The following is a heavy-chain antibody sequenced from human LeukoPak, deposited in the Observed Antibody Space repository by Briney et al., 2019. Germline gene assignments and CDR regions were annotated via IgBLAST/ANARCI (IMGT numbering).Heavy chain of an antibody. J-gene: IGHJ4*02. CDR2: ISGSGGST. Sequence: PGGSLRLSCAASGFTVSSNYMSWVRQAPGKGLEWVSGISGSGGSTYYADSVKGRFTISRDNSKNTLYMQMNSLRAEDTAVYYCAKSMIKGVSGDYWGQGTLVTVSS. CDR3: AKSMIKGVSGDY. D-gene: IGHD3-22*01. V-gene: IGHV3-23*01. CDR1: GFTVSSNY.